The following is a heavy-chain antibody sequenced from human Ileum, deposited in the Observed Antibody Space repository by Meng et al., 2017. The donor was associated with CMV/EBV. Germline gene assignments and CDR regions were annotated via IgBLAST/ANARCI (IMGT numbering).Heavy chain of an antibody. Sequence: SRFTFSSYAMSWVRQAPGKGLEWVSTISGSGVSTYYADSVKGRFTISRDNSKNTLYLQMNSLRAEDTAIYFCASPGEICSSASCNLDSWGQGTLVTVSS. D-gene: IGHD2-2*01. CDR2: ISGSGVST. V-gene: IGHV3-23*01. CDR3: ASPGEICSSASCNLDS. CDR1: RFTFSSYA. J-gene: IGHJ4*02.